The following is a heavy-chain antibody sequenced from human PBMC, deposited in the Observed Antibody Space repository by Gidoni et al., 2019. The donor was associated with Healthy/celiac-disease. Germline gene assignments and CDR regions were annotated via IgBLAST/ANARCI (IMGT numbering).Heavy chain of an antibody. J-gene: IGHJ6*02. CDR2: ISYDGSNK. V-gene: IGHV3-30*18. D-gene: IGHD3-10*01. Sequence: QVQLVESGGGVVQPGRSLRLSCAASGFTFSSYGMHWVRQAPGKGLAWVAVISYDGSNKYYADSVKGRFTISRDNSKNTLYLQMNSLRAEDTAVYYCAKDFGVITMGYYGMDVWGQGTTVTVSS. CDR3: AKDFGVITMGYYGMDV. CDR1: GFTFSSYG.